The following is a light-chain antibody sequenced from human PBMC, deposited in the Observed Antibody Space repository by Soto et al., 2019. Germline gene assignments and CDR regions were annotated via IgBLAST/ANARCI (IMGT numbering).Light chain of an antibody. CDR3: QQYDDWPET. CDR2: DAS. Sequence: EKVMTQSPATLSVSPGERATLSCRASQSVSSNLGWYQQKPGQAPRLLIYDASTRATGIPARFSGSGSGTEFTLTISSLQSEDLAVYYCQQYDDWPETFGQGTKVEIK. CDR1: QSVSSN. J-gene: IGKJ1*01. V-gene: IGKV3-15*01.